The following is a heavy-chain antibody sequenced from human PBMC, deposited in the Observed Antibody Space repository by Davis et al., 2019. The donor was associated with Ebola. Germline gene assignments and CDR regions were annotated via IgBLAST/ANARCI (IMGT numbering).Heavy chain of an antibody. CDR3: AREERQLVLFDP. V-gene: IGHV4-61*01. CDR2: ISYNGRI. J-gene: IGHJ5*02. D-gene: IGHD1-1*01. CDR1: GGSINSGFYY. Sequence: GSLRLSCTVSGGSINSGFYYWSWIRQSPGRGLEWIGHISYNGRIDYNPSLKIRVTISVDTSQKKFSLNVNSVTAADTAVYYYAREERQLVLFDPWGQGTRVTVSS.